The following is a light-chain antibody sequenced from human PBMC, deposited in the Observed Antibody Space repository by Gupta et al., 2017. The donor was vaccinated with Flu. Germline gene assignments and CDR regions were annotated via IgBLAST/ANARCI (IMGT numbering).Light chain of an antibody. CDR2: RDN. V-gene: IGLV3-9*01. J-gene: IGLJ3*02. CDR1: NIGGKN. Sequence: ALGQTARITCGGNNIGGKNVHWYQQKPGQAPVLVIYRDNNRPSGIPERLSGSNSGNTATLTISRAQAGDEADYYCQVWDTYTEVFGGGTKLTVL. CDR3: QVWDTYTEV.